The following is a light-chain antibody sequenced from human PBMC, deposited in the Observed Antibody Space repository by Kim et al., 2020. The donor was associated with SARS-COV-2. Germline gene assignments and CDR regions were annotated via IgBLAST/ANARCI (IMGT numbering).Light chain of an antibody. Sequence: QTATLTCTGNINNVGYQGAAWLQQHQGHPPKLLAYRNNKRPSGISERFSASRSGNTASLTITDLQPEDEADYYCSAWDNSLGDWVFGGGTQLTVL. CDR3: SAWDNSLGDWV. CDR2: RNN. CDR1: INNVGYQG. V-gene: IGLV10-54*04. J-gene: IGLJ3*02.